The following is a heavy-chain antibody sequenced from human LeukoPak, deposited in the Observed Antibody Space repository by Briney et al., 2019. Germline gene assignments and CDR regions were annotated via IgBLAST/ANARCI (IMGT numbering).Heavy chain of an antibody. CDR2: IDRHGST. Sequence: NTSETLSLTCAVYGGSFSGYYWSWIRQPPGKGLEWIGGIDRHGSTNYNPSLTSRVTISIDTSKNQFSLKLSSVTAADTAIYYCARELLVARGSFDSWGQGALVTVSS. D-gene: IGHD3-16*01. CDR3: ARELLVARGSFDS. J-gene: IGHJ4*02. V-gene: IGHV4-34*01. CDR1: GGSFSGYY.